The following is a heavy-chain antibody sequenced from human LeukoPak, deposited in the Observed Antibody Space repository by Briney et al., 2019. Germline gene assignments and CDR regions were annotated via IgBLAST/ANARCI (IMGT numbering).Heavy chain of an antibody. J-gene: IGHJ4*02. V-gene: IGHV4-59*01. CDR3: ARDLGYFDY. CDR2: IYYSGST. CDR1: GGSISSYY. Sequence: SETLSLTCTVSGGSISSYYWSRIRQPPGKGLEWIGYIYYSGSTNYNPSLKSRVTISVDTSKNQFSLKLSSVTAADTAVYYCARDLGYFDYWGQGTLVTVSS.